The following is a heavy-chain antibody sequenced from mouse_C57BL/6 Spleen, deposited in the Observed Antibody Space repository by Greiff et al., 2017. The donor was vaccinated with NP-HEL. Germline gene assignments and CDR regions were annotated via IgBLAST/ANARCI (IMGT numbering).Heavy chain of an antibody. V-gene: IGHV1-80*01. Sequence: QVHVKQSGAELVKPGASVKLSCKASGYAFSSYWMNWVKQRPGKGLEWFGQIYPGDGDTNYNGKFKGKATLTADKSSSTAYMQLSSLTSEDSAVYFCARDYGSFYAMDDWGKGTSVTVSS. CDR2: IYPGDGDT. CDR1: GYAFSSYW. J-gene: IGHJ4*01. CDR3: ARDYGSFYAMDD. D-gene: IGHD1-1*01.